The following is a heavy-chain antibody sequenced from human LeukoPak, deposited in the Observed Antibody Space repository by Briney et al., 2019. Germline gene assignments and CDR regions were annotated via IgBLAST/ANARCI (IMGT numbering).Heavy chain of an antibody. CDR2: INHSGST. J-gene: IGHJ3*02. Sequence: PSETLSLTCAVYGGSFSGYYWSWIRQPPGKGLEWIGEINHSGSTNYNPSLKSRVTISVDTSKNQFSLKLSCVTAADTAVYYCAITRLAAAFDIWGQGKMVTVSS. D-gene: IGHD1-1*01. CDR3: AITRLAAAFDI. CDR1: GGSFSGYY. V-gene: IGHV4-34*01.